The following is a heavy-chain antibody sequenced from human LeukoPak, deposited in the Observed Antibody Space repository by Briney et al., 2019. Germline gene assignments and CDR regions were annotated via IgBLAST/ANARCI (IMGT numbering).Heavy chain of an antibody. J-gene: IGHJ4*02. CDR2: ISSSGTYI. D-gene: IGHD2-15*01. Sequence: GGSLRLSCAASGFSFCSFSMTWVRQAPGKGLEWVSTISSSGTYIYYADSVKGRFTISRDNAKNSLYLQTNSLRAEDTAVYYCARDPGRSGGSCYSDYWGQGTLVTVSS. CDR3: ARDPGRSGGSCYSDY. V-gene: IGHV3-21*01. CDR1: GFSFCSFS.